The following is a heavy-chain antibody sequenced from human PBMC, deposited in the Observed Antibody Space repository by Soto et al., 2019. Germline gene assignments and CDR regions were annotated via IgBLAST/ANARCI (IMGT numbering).Heavy chain of an antibody. D-gene: IGHD3-3*01. J-gene: IGHJ5*02. CDR1: GFTFSSYG. Sequence: GGSLRLSCAASGFTFSSYGMHWVRQAPGKGLEWVAVISYDGSNKYYADSVKGRFTISRDNSKNTLYLQMNSLRAEDTAVYYCAKESYDSPDPGWFDPWGQGTLVTVSS. CDR2: ISYDGSNK. V-gene: IGHV3-30*18. CDR3: AKESYDSPDPGWFDP.